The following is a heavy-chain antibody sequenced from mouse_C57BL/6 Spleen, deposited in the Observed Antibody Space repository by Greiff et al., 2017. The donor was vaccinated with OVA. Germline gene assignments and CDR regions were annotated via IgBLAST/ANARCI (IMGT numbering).Heavy chain of an antibody. CDR1: GYSFTGYY. CDR2: INPSTGGT. D-gene: IGHD1-1*01. Sequence: VQLQQSGPELVKPGASVKISCKASGYSFTGYYMNWVKQSPEKSLEWIGEINPSTGGTTYNQKFKAKATLTVDKSSSTAYMQLKSLTSEDSAVYYCARSHYYGSSYVFDYWGQGTTLTVSS. V-gene: IGHV1-42*01. J-gene: IGHJ2*01. CDR3: ARSHYYGSSYVFDY.